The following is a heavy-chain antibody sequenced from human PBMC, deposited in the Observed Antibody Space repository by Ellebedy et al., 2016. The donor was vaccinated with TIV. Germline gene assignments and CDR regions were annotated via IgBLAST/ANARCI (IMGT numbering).Heavy chain of an antibody. CDR3: TSDGGIAARTVFDY. Sequence: GESLKISCAASGFTFTKAWVSWVRQAPGKGLDWVGRIRSNSDGGTIDYAAPVQGRFTISRDDAKYVVYLHMNILRAEDTAVYYCTSDGGIAARTVFDYWGQGTLVAVSS. J-gene: IGHJ4*02. CDR2: IRSNSDGGTI. D-gene: IGHD6-6*01. V-gene: IGHV3-15*05. CDR1: GFTFTKAW.